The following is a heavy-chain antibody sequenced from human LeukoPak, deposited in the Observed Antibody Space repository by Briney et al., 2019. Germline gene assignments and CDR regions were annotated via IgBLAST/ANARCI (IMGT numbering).Heavy chain of an antibody. CDR1: GGSISSYY. D-gene: IGHD3-10*01. Sequence: PSETLSLTCTVSGGSISSYYWSWIRQPAGKGLEWIGRIYTSGSTNYNPSLKSRVTISVDTSKNQFSLKPSSVTAADTAVYYCARSRYYYGSGSYPFDYWGQGTLVTVSS. CDR2: IYTSGST. V-gene: IGHV4-4*07. J-gene: IGHJ4*02. CDR3: ARSRYYYGSGSYPFDY.